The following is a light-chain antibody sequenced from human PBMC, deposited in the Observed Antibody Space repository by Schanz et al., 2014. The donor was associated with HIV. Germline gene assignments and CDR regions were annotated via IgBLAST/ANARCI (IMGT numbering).Light chain of an antibody. CDR1: QSVSSY. CDR3: QQYGSSPWT. J-gene: IGKJ1*01. CDR2: DAS. Sequence: EIVLTQSPGTLSLSPGERATLSCRASQSVSSYLAWYQHKPGQAPRLLIYDASNRATGIPDRFSGSGSGTYFTLTISGLEPEDFAVYYCQQYGSSPWTFGQGTKVEIK. V-gene: IGKV3-20*01.